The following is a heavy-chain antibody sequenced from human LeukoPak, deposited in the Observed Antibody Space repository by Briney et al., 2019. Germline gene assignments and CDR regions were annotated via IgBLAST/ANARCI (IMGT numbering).Heavy chain of an antibody. CDR1: GFTFSSYG. CDR3: ARDTSSDYYGSGSYYYYYGMDV. CDR2: ISSSSSYI. Sequence: GGSLRLPCAASGFTFSSYGMNWVRQAPGKGLEWVSSISSSSSYIYYADSVKGRFTISRDNAKNSLYLQMNSLRAEDTAVYYCARDTSSDYYGSGSYYYYYGMDVWGQGTTVTVSS. D-gene: IGHD3-10*01. V-gene: IGHV3-21*01. J-gene: IGHJ6*02.